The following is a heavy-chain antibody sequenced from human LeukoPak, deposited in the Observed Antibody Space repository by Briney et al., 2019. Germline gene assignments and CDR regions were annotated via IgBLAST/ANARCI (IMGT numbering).Heavy chain of an antibody. Sequence: PGGSLRLSCAASGFTFSSYAMSWVRQAPGKGLDWVSGISVSGGSTYYADSVKCRFTISRDNSKNTLYLQMNTLRAEDTAIYYCAKETRTGYSAADYWGQGTLVTVSS. J-gene: IGHJ4*02. D-gene: IGHD3-9*01. V-gene: IGHV3-23*01. CDR2: ISVSGGST. CDR1: GFTFSSYA. CDR3: AKETRTGYSAADY.